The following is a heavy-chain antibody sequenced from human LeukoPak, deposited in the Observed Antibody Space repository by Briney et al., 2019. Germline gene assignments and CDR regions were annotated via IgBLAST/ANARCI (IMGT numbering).Heavy chain of an antibody. J-gene: IGHJ4*02. V-gene: IGHV4-59*01. D-gene: IGHD2-15*01. Sequence: SETLSLTCTVSGGSISSYYWSWIRQPPGKGLEWIGYIYYSGSTNYNPSLKSRVTMSLDTSKNQFSLKLSFVTAADTAVYHCARDSGSNFDYWGQGTLVTVSS. CDR1: GGSISSYY. CDR2: IYYSGST. CDR3: ARDSGSNFDY.